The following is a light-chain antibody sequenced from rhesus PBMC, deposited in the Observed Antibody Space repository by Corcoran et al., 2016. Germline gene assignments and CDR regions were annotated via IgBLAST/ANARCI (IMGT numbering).Light chain of an antibody. CDR2: YAN. J-gene: IGKJ2*01. CDR3: QQGNSNPHS. Sequence: DIQMSQSPSSLSASVGDRVTITCRASQGISSYLNWYQQKPGKAPKLLIYYANSLASGVPSRFSGSGSGTEFTLTISSLLPEDFATYYCQQGNSNPHSFGQGTKVEIK. V-gene: IGKV1-32*02. CDR1: QGISSY.